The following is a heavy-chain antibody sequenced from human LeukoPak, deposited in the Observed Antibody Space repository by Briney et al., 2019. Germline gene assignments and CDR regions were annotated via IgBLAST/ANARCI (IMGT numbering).Heavy chain of an antibody. J-gene: IGHJ4*02. CDR3: ASGNTLKGVDY. D-gene: IGHD2/OR15-2a*01. CDR1: GGSVTTYY. V-gene: IGHV4-59*02. Sequence: SETLSLTCSASGGSVTTYYWSWIRQFPGKGLEWIGHVHYRGSPEYNPSLQCRVTISVDTSKNQFSLRLTSVTAADTAVYYCASGNTLKGVDYWGQGTLVSVSS. CDR2: VHYRGSP.